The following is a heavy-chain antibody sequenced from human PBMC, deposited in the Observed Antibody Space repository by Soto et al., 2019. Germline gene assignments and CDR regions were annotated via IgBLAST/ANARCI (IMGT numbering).Heavy chain of an antibody. V-gene: IGHV3-33*08. Sequence: GGSLRLSCAASGFNFGLYAMHWVRQAPGKGLEWVAVIWYDGSNKYYADSVKGRFTISRDNSKNTLYLQMNSLRVDDTAVYYCTRELRTSGSRDAFDIWGQGTMVTVSS. D-gene: IGHD1-26*01. CDR3: TRELRTSGSRDAFDI. J-gene: IGHJ3*02. CDR1: GFNFGLYA. CDR2: IWYDGSNK.